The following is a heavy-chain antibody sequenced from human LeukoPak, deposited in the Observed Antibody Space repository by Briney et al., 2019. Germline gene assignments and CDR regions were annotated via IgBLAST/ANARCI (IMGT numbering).Heavy chain of an antibody. V-gene: IGHV3-43D*04. CDR2: ISWDGGST. J-gene: IGHJ6*04. CDR3: AKXKEYSGFGPILSGYYYGMDV. CDR1: GFTFDDYA. D-gene: IGHD5-12*01. Sequence: GGSLRLSCAASGFTFDDYAMHWVRQAPGKGLEWVSLISWDGGSTYYADSVKGRFTISRDNSRHTLYLQMNSLGAEDTALYYCAKXKEYSGFGPILSGYYYGMDVWGKGTTVTVSS.